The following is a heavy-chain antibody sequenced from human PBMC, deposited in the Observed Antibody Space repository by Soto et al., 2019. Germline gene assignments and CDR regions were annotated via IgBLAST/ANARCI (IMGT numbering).Heavy chain of an antibody. CDR2: IYYSGST. Sequence: SETLSLTCTVSGGSISSYYWSWIRQPPGKGLEWIGYIYYSGSTSYNPSLKSRVTISVDTSKNQFSLKLSSVTAADTALYYCARLPWADYGGIYDPWGQGTLVTVSS. CDR3: ARLPWADYGGIYDP. D-gene: IGHD4-17*01. V-gene: IGHV4-59*01. CDR1: GGSISSYY. J-gene: IGHJ5*02.